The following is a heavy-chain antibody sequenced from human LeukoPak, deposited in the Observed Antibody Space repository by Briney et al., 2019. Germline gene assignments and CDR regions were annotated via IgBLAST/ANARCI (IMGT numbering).Heavy chain of an antibody. D-gene: IGHD5-18*01. CDR3: ASVKSGYSYGLSMWFDP. J-gene: IGHJ5*02. CDR1: GGSISSSSYY. V-gene: IGHV4-39*07. CDR2: IYYSGST. Sequence: SETLSLTCTVSGGSISSSSYYWGWIRQPPGKGLEWIGSIYYSGSTYYNPSLKSRVTISVDTSKNQFSLKLSSVTAADTAVYYCASVKSGYSYGLSMWFDPWGQGTLVTVSS.